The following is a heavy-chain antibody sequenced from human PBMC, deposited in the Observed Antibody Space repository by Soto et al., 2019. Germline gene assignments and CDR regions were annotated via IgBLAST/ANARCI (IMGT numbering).Heavy chain of an antibody. CDR1: GFTFSSYG. Sequence: QVQLVESGGGVVQPGGSLRLSCTASGFTFSSYGMHWVRQAPGKGLQWVAVIPHDGTYQYYLDSVKGRFTISRDNSKDPLYLQMNSLRVEDTAVYYCVRDDDNLANGLDHWGQGTLVTVSS. CDR2: IPHDGTYQ. V-gene: IGHV3-30*19. D-gene: IGHD1-1*01. J-gene: IGHJ4*02. CDR3: VRDDDNLANGLDH.